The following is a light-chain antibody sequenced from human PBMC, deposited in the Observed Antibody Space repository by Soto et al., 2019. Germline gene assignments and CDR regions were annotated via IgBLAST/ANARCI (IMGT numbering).Light chain of an antibody. J-gene: IGKJ1*01. V-gene: IGKV3-15*01. CDR1: QSVSTK. CDR3: QQHDQWWT. Sequence: EMVMTQSPATLSVSLGERATLSCRASQSVSTKLVWYQQKPGQAPRLLIYGASTGATGIPARFSGSGSGTEFTLTTSSLHSEDFALYYCQQHDQWWTFGQGTKVEIK. CDR2: GAS.